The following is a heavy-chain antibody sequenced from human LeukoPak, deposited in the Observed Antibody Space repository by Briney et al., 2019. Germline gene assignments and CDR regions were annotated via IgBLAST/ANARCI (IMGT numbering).Heavy chain of an antibody. J-gene: IGHJ6*03. D-gene: IGHD4-23*01. V-gene: IGHV4-4*07. CDR3: AREGITNGGYYYYYYMDV. CDR2: IYTSGST. Sequence: SETLSLTCTVSGGSISSYYWSWIRQPAGKGLEWIGRIYTSGSTNYNPSLKSRVTMSVDTSKNQFSLKLSSVTAADTAVYYCAREGITNGGYYYYYYMDVWGKGTTVTVSS. CDR1: GGSISSYY.